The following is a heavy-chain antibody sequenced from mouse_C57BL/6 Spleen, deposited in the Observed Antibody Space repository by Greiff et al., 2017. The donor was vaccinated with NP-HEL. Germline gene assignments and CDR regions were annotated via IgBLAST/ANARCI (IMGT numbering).Heavy chain of an antibody. Sequence: EVQLQESGGGLVQPGGSMKLSCVASGFTFSNYWMNWVRQSPEKGLEWVAQIRLKSDNYATHYAESVKGRFTISRDDSKSSVYLQMNNLRAEDTGIYYCTGLHGYAMDYWGQGTSVTVSS. J-gene: IGHJ4*01. V-gene: IGHV6-3*01. CDR2: IRLKSDNYAT. CDR3: TGLHGYAMDY. CDR1: GFTFSNYW.